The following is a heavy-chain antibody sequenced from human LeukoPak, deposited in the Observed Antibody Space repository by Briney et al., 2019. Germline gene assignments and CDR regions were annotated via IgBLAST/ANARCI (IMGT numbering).Heavy chain of an antibody. J-gene: IGHJ4*02. CDR1: GFTFSSYG. V-gene: IGHV3-30*02. Sequence: PGGSLRLSCAASGFTFSSYGMHWVRQAPGKGLEWVAFIRYDGGNKYYADSVKGRFTISRDNSKNTLYLQMNSLRAEDTAVYYCARYYGSGNYWGQGTLVTVSS. CDR2: IRYDGGNK. D-gene: IGHD3-10*01. CDR3: ARYYGSGNY.